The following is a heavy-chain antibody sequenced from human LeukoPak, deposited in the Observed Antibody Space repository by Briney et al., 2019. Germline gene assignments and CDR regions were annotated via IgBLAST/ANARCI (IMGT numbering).Heavy chain of an antibody. Sequence: GSLRLSCAASGFPFSSYWMSWVRQAPGKGLEWIGSIYYSGSTYYNPSLKSRVTISVDTSKNQFSLKLSSVTAADTAVYYCARLGDIVVVPAAIPDYWGQGTLVTVSS. CDR1: GFPFSSYW. J-gene: IGHJ4*02. V-gene: IGHV4-39*01. CDR3: ARLGDIVVVPAAIPDY. D-gene: IGHD2-2*02. CDR2: IYYSGST.